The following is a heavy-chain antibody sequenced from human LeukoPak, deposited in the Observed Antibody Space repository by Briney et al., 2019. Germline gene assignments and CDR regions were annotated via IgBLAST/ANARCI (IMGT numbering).Heavy chain of an antibody. CDR3: ALSYCSSTSCRNYYYYMDV. Sequence: ASVKVSCKASGGTFSSYAISWVRQAPGQGLEWMGGIIPIFGTANYAQKFQGRVTITTDESTSTAYMELSSLRSEDTAVYYCALSYCSSTSCRNYYYYMDVWGKGTTVTVSS. CDR1: GGTFSSYA. CDR2: IIPIFGTA. D-gene: IGHD2-2*01. V-gene: IGHV1-69*05. J-gene: IGHJ6*03.